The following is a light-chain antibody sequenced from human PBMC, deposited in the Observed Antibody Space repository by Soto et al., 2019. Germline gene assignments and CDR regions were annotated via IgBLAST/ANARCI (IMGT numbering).Light chain of an antibody. CDR1: QSLLHINGYNY. Sequence: DIVVTQSPLSLPVTPGEPASISCRSSQSLLHINGYNYLDWYLQKPGRDPKLLIYVASNLQSGVPSRFSGSGSGTDFTLTISSLQPEDFATYYCLQNYNYPLTFGGGTKVDIK. V-gene: IGKV2-28*01. J-gene: IGKJ4*01. CDR2: VAS. CDR3: LQNYNYPLT.